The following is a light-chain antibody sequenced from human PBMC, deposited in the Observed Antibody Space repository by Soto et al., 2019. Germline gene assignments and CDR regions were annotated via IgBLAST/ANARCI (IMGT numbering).Light chain of an antibody. CDR3: SSYTSRNTVV. CDR1: SSDIGGYDY. V-gene: IGLV2-14*01. J-gene: IGLJ2*01. Sequence: QSALTQPASVSGSPGQSITMSCTGASSDIGGYDYVSWYQHHPGEAPKLLIYDVTNRPSGVSNLFSASKSGNTASLTISGLHAEDEADYYCSSYTSRNTVVFGGGTKLTVL. CDR2: DVT.